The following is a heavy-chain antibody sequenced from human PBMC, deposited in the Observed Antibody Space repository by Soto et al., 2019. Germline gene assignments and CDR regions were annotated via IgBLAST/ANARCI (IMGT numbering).Heavy chain of an antibody. Sequence: GGSLRLSCAASGFTFSDYYMSWIRQAPGKGLEWVSYISSSGSTIYYADSVKGRFTISRDNAKNSLYLQMNSLRAEDTAVYYCAREADSVYSSCWHYWGQGTLVTAPQ. CDR3: AREADSVYSSCWHY. CDR2: ISSSGSTI. D-gene: IGHD6-13*01. J-gene: IGHJ4*02. CDR1: GFTFSDYY. V-gene: IGHV3-11*01.